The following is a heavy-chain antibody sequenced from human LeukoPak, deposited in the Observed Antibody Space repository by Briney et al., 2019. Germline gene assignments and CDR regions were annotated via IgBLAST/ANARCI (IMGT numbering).Heavy chain of an antibody. Sequence: GGSLRLSCAASGFTFSSYGMHWVRQAPGKGLEWVAFIRYDGSNKYYAESVKGRFTISRDNSKNTLDLQMNSLRAEDTAVYYCARGSRDSRGWYHFDYWGQGTLVTVSS. V-gene: IGHV3-30*02. D-gene: IGHD6-19*01. J-gene: IGHJ4*02. CDR1: GFTFSSYG. CDR2: IRYDGSNK. CDR3: ARGSRDSRGWYHFDY.